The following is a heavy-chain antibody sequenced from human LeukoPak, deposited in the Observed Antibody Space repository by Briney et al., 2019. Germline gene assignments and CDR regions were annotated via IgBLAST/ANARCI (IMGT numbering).Heavy chain of an antibody. CDR1: GGSFSGYY. J-gene: IGHJ4*02. CDR3: AGTDRSSGFDY. CDR2: IYDSGST. Sequence: SETLSLTCAVYGGSFSGYYWSWIRQHPGKGLEWIGYIYDSGSTYYNPSLKSRVTISVDTSKNQFSLKLSSVTAADTAVYYCAGTDRSSGFDYWGQETLVTVSS. V-gene: IGHV4-31*11.